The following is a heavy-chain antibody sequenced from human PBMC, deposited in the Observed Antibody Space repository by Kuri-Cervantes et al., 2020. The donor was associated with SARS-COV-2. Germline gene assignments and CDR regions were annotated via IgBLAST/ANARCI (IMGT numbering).Heavy chain of an antibody. CDR3: ARDPNANHNNWFDP. D-gene: IGHD4/OR15-4a*01. V-gene: IGHV4-59*12. CDR2: IYYSGST. Sequence: SETLSLTCYVCVGTFSHTTGSWIRQPPGKGLEWIGYIYYSGSTNYNPSLKSRVTISVDTSKNQFSLKLSSVTAADTAVYYCARDPNANHNNWFDPWGQGTLVTVSS. J-gene: IGHJ5*02. CDR1: VGTFSHTT.